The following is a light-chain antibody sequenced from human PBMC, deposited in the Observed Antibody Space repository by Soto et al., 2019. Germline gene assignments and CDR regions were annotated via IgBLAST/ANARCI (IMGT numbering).Light chain of an antibody. CDR3: QQTYSLPRT. CDR2: SAS. Sequence: DVQMTQSPSSLSASVGDSVTIACRASQTVSKFVNWYQQKPGKVPDLLIYSASTLYSGVPSRFSGSGSGTEFTLTISNLQPEAFATYYCQQTYSLPRTFAQGTKV. V-gene: IGKV1-39*01. J-gene: IGKJ1*01. CDR1: QTVSKF.